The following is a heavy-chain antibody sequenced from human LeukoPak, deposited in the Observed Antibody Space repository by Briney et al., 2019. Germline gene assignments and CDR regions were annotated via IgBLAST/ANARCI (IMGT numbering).Heavy chain of an antibody. J-gene: IGHJ4*02. CDR2: TYYRSKWYN. V-gene: IGHV6-1*01. CDR1: GDGVSNSAA. CDR3: TREAVWGTSDY. D-gene: IGHD3-16*01. Sequence: SQTLSLTCVISGDGVSNSAAWNWIRQSPSRGFEWLGRTYYRSKWYNDYAVSVKSRITINPDTSRNQFSLQLNSVTPEDTAVYYCTREAVWGTSDYWTQGALVTVSS.